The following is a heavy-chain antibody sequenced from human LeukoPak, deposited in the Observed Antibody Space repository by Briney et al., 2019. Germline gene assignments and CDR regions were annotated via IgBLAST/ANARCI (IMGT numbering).Heavy chain of an antibody. D-gene: IGHD5-18*01. J-gene: IGHJ6*02. CDR2: ISGDGGST. V-gene: IGHV3-43*02. Sequence: GGSLRLSCAASGFTFDDYAMHWVRQAPGKGLEWVSLISGDGGSTYYADSVKGRFTISRDNSKNSLYLQMNSLRTEDTALYCCAISGYSYGFRDYYYYGMDVWGQGTTVTVSS. CDR3: AISGYSYGFRDYYYYGMDV. CDR1: GFTFDDYA.